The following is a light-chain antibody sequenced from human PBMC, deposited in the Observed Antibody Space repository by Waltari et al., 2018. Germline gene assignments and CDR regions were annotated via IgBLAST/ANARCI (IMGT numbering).Light chain of an antibody. Sequence: QSVLTQPPSASGTPGQRVTISCSGSSSNIGRHTVTWYQQPPGTAPKLLIYSNNQRPSGVPDRFSGSKSGTSASLAISGLQSEDEADYYCAAWDDSLNGLYVFGTGTKVTVL. J-gene: IGLJ1*01. V-gene: IGLV1-44*01. CDR1: SSNIGRHT. CDR3: AAWDDSLNGLYV. CDR2: SNN.